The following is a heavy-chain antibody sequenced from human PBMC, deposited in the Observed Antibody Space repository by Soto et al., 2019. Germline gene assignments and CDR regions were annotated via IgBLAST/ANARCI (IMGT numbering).Heavy chain of an antibody. Sequence: KPSETLSLTCNVSGGSISNYYWNWIRQPPGKRLEWIGYISDSGSTKYNPSLKSRVTISLDTSKNQFSLSLRSVTAADTAVYYCARGREIFGAVTPFEYWGQGTQVTVSS. J-gene: IGHJ4*02. V-gene: IGHV4-59*12. CDR2: ISDSGST. D-gene: IGHD3-3*01. CDR1: GGSISNYY. CDR3: ARGREIFGAVTPFEY.